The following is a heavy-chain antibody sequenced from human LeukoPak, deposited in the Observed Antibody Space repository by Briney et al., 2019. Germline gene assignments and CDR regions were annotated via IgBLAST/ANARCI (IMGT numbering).Heavy chain of an antibody. V-gene: IGHV3-43*02. D-gene: IGHD6-19*01. CDR2: ISGDGVSS. Sequence: PGGSLRISCAASGFMSDDYAMLWVRQVPGRGLEWVSLISGDGVSSFYADSVKGRFTISRDNSKNTLYLQMNSLRAEDTAVYYCAREIPGIAVAGTVSNFDYWGQGTLVTVSS. J-gene: IGHJ4*02. CDR3: AREIPGIAVAGTVSNFDY. CDR1: GFMSDDYA.